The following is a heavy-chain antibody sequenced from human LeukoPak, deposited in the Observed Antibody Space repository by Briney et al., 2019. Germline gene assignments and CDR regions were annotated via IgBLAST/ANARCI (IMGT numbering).Heavy chain of an antibody. D-gene: IGHD3-10*01. CDR1: GFTFSSYG. V-gene: IGHV3-33*01. Sequence: GRSLRLSCAASGFTFSSYGMHWVRQAPGKGLEWVAVIWYDGSNKYYADSVKGRFTISRDNSKNTLYLQMNSLRAEDTAVYYCVRDKSRWFGEPYFDYWGQGTLVTVSS. J-gene: IGHJ4*02. CDR3: VRDKSRWFGEPYFDY. CDR2: IWYDGSNK.